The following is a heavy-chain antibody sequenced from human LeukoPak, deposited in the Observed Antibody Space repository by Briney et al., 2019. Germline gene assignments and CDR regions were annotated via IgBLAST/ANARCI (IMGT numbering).Heavy chain of an antibody. CDR1: GFTFSSYA. CDR3: TKPRSPPLIWVGELQH. V-gene: IGHV3-30*18. CDR2: ISYDGTNK. Sequence: GRSLRLSCAASGFTFSSYAMHWVRQAPGKGLEWVAVISYDGTNKYYADSVKDRFTISRDNSKNTLSVEINSLRPEATAIYYCTKPRSPPLIWVGELQHWGQGTLVTVSS. D-gene: IGHD3-10*01. J-gene: IGHJ1*01.